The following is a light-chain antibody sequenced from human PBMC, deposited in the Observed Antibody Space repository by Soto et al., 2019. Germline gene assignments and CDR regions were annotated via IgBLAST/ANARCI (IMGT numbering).Light chain of an antibody. Sequence: EIVLTQSPGTLSLSPGERATLSCRASQGVSSSYLAWYQQKPGQAPRLLIYGASYRATGIPDRFSASGSGLDFTLTITRLEPDDSAVYYCQQYGSSPLTFGGGTKVDIK. CDR2: GAS. CDR1: QGVSSSY. J-gene: IGKJ4*01. CDR3: QQYGSSPLT. V-gene: IGKV3-20*01.